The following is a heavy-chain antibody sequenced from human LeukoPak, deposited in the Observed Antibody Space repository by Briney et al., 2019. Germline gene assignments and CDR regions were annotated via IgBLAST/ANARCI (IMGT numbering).Heavy chain of an antibody. CDR1: GFTFNHAW. D-gene: IGHD1-26*01. Sequence: GGSLRLSCAASGFTFNHAWMTWVRQAPGKGLEWDGRIKSTTDRGTTDYAAPVKGRFTISRDDSSNTMFLQMNSLKTEDTAVYYCTKVSATSSLEYWGQGTLVTVSS. CDR2: IKSTTDRGTT. J-gene: IGHJ4*02. CDR3: TKVSATSSLEY. V-gene: IGHV3-15*01.